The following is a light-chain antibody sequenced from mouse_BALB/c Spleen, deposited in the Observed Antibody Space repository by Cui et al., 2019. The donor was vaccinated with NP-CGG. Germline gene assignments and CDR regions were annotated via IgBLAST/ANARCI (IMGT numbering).Light chain of an antibody. V-gene: IGLV1*01. CDR1: TGSVTPSNY. J-gene: IGLJ1*01. Sequence: QAVVTQESALTTSPGETVTLTCRSSTGSVTPSNYATWVQEKPDHLFTVLIGGINNRAPGVPARFSGSLIGDKAALTITGAQTEDEAIYFCALWYSNHWVFGGGTKLTVL. CDR2: GIN. CDR3: ALWYSNHWV.